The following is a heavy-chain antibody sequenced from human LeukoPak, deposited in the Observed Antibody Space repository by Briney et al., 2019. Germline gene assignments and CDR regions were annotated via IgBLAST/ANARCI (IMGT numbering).Heavy chain of an antibody. CDR1: GGSFSGYY. Sequence: SETLSLTCAVYGGSFSGYYWSWIRQPPGKGLEWIGEINHSGSSNYNPSLKSRVTISVDTSKNQFSLKLSSVTAADTAVYYCARGLEWLSPNNMDVWGKGTTVTVS. D-gene: IGHD3-3*01. V-gene: IGHV4-34*01. CDR3: ARGLEWLSPNNMDV. CDR2: INHSGSS. J-gene: IGHJ6*03.